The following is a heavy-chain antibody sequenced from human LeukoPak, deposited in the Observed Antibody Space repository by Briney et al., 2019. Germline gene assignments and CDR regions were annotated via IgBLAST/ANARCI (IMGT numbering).Heavy chain of an antibody. J-gene: IGHJ4*02. CDR2: ISAYNGNT. CDR3: ARVTRLGELSFSFFDY. Sequence: GASVKVSCKASGYTFTSYGISWVRQAPGQGLEWMGWISAYNGNTNYAQKLQGRVTMTTDTSTSTAYMELRSLRSDDTAVYYCARVTRLGELSFSFFDYWGQGTLVTVSS. V-gene: IGHV1-18*01. D-gene: IGHD3-16*02. CDR1: GYTFTSYG.